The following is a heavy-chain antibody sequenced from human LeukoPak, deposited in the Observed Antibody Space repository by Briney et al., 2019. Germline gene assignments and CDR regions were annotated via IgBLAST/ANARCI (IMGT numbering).Heavy chain of an antibody. Sequence: ASVKVFCKASGYTFTGYYMHWVRQAPGQGLEWMGWINPNSSGTNYAQKFQGRVTMTRDTSISTAYMELSRLRSDDTAVYYCARGPRQDTVTLDYWGQGTLVTVSS. V-gene: IGHV1-2*02. D-gene: IGHD4-17*01. CDR1: GYTFTGYY. CDR2: INPNSSGT. J-gene: IGHJ4*02. CDR3: ARGPRQDTVTLDY.